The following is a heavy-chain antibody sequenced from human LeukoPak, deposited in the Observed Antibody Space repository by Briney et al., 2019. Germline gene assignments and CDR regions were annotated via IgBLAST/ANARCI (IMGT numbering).Heavy chain of an antibody. J-gene: IGHJ6*03. Sequence: PSETLSLTCTVSGGSISGYYWSWIRQPPGKGLEWIGYIFYSGSTNYNPSLKSRVTITLDTSKNQFSLKVNSVTAADTAVYYCARGLLMDVWGKGTTVTISS. V-gene: IGHV4-59*08. CDR1: GGSISGYY. CDR2: IFYSGST. CDR3: ARGLLMDV.